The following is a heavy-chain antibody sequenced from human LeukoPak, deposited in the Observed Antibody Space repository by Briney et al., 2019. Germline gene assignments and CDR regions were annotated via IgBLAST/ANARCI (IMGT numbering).Heavy chain of an antibody. V-gene: IGHV4-31*11. CDR1: GGSFSGYY. CDR3: ARVPAYYDSSGYPDY. Sequence: SETLSLTCAVYGGSFSGYYWSWIRQHPGKGLEWIGYIYYSGSTYYNPSLKSRVTISVDTSKNQFSLKLSSVTAADTAVYYCARVPAYYDSSGYPDYWGQGTLVTVSS. CDR2: IYYSGST. D-gene: IGHD3-22*01. J-gene: IGHJ4*02.